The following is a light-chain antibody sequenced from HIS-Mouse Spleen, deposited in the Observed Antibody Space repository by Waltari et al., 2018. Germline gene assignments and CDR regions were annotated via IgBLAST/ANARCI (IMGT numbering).Light chain of an antibody. V-gene: IGKV1-9*01. J-gene: IGKJ1*01. Sequence: DIQLTQSPSFLSASVGDRVNITCRARQGHSSYLAWYQQKPGKATKLLIYAASTLQSGVPSRFSGSGTGTEFTLTISSLQPEDFATYYCQQLNSYPPPFGQGTKVEI. CDR3: QQLNSYPPP. CDR1: QGHSSY. CDR2: AAS.